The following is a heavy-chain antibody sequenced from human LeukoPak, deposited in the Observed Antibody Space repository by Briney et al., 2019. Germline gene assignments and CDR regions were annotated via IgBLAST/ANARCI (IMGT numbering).Heavy chain of an antibody. CDR2: ISTSSNSI. CDR1: GFTFSIYN. V-gene: IGHV3-48*01. Sequence: DPGGSLRLSCAASGFTFSIYNMNWVRQAPGKGLEWISYISTSSNSIYYADSVKGRFTISRDNAKNSLYLQMNSLRAEDTAVYYCARRAGGGDILTGYYPLYYYYYMDVWGKGTTVTVSS. CDR3: ARRAGGGDILTGYYPLYYYYYMDV. D-gene: IGHD3-9*01. J-gene: IGHJ6*03.